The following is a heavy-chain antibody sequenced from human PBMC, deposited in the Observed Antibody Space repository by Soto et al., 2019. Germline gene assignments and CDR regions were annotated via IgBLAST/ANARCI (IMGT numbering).Heavy chain of an antibody. CDR2: IKQDGSEK. CDR1: GFTFSSYW. Sequence: GGSLRLSCAASGFTFSSYWMSWVRQAPGKGLEWVANIKQDGSEKYYVDSVKGRFTISRDNAKNSLYLQMNSLRAEDTAVYYCARDGQQRDYDFWSGYYTDWFDPWGQGTLVTVSS. CDR3: ARDGQQRDYDFWSGYYTDWFDP. J-gene: IGHJ5*02. V-gene: IGHV3-7*05. D-gene: IGHD3-3*01.